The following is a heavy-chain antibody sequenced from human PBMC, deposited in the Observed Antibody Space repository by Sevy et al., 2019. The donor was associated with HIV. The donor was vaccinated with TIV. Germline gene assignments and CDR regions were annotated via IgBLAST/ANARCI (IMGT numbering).Heavy chain of an antibody. CDR2: VSRNGGTP. J-gene: IGHJ4*02. CDR1: GFTFGGYM. CDR3: VKEGRDDFNPYLDF. V-gene: IGHV3-23*01. Sequence: GVSLRLSCADSGFTFGGYMMNWVRQAPGRGLEWVARVSRNGGTPEYGDSAKGRFTISRDNSKNTVYLQLKELRAEDTALYYCVKEGRDDFNPYLDFWGQGILVTVSS. D-gene: IGHD3-10*01.